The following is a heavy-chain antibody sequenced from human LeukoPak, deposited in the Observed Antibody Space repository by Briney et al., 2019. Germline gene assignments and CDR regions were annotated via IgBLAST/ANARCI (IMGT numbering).Heavy chain of an antibody. CDR2: ISSGSTTI. Sequence: LAGGSLRLSCAASGFTFNNYAMNWVRQAPGKGLEWVSYISSGSTTIYYADSVKGRFTISRDNAKNSLYLQMNSLRAEDTAVYYCARVDCSSTSCYLLSDYWGQGTLVTVSS. D-gene: IGHD2-2*01. J-gene: IGHJ4*02. CDR1: GFTFNNYA. CDR3: ARVDCSSTSCYLLSDY. V-gene: IGHV3-48*01.